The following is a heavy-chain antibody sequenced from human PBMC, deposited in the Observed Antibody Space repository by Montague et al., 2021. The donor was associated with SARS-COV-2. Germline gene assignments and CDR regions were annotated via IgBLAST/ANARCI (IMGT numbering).Heavy chain of an antibody. D-gene: IGHD3-10*01. J-gene: IGHJ3*01. Sequence: SETLSLTCTVSGGSINSSSYYWGWIRQPPGKGLEWMGSIYNSGSTNYNPSLKSRVTISVDTSKNQFSLKLSSVTAADTAVYYCAGKSVTMVQGDIMCALDVWGLGTMVTVSS. CDR1: GGSINSSSYY. CDR2: IYNSGST. V-gene: IGHV4-39*07. CDR3: AGKSVTMVQGDIMCALDV.